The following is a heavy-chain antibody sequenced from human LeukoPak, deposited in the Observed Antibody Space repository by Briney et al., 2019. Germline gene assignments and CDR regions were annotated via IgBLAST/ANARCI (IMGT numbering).Heavy chain of an antibody. CDR3: ASSGSYRFDY. J-gene: IGHJ4*02. CDR1: GFTFSSYS. V-gene: IGHV3-48*02. D-gene: IGHD1-26*01. Sequence: GGSLRLSCAASGFTFSSYSMKWVRQAPGKGLEGVAHITASGTAMFYADSVKGRFTISRDNAKNSLYLQMNSLRDEDTAVYYCASSGSYRFDYWGQGTLVTVSS. CDR2: ITASGTAM.